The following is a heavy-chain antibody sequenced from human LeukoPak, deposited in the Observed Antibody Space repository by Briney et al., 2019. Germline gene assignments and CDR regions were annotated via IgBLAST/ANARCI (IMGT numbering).Heavy chain of an antibody. CDR1: GFTVSSNY. V-gene: IGHV3-53*01. J-gene: IGHJ2*01. CDR3: ARVGDHFHWYLDL. Sequence: PGGSLRLSCAASGFTVSSNYMSWVRQAPGKGLEWVSVIYSGGDTYYADSVKGRFTISRDSSKNTLSLQMNDLRAEDTAVYYCARVGDHFHWYLDLWGRGTLVTVSS. D-gene: IGHD3-3*02. CDR2: IYSGGDT.